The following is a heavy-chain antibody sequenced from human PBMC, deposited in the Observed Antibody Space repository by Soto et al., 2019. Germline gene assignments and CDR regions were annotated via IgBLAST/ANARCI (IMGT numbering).Heavy chain of an antibody. J-gene: IGHJ5*02. V-gene: IGHV5-51*01. CDR1: GYSFTSYW. CDR3: ARGRAVYIAAAGTGWFDP. D-gene: IGHD6-13*01. Sequence: GESLKISCKGSGYSFTSYWIGWVRQMPGKGLEWMGIIYPDDSDTRYSPSFQGQVTISADKSISTAYLQWSSLKASDTAMYYCARGRAVYIAAAGTGWFDPWGQGTLVTVSS. CDR2: IYPDDSDT.